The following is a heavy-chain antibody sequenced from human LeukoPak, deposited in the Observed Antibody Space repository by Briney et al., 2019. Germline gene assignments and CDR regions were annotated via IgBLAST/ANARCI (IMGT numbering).Heavy chain of an antibody. CDR2: IIPIFGTA. Sequence: ASVKVSCKASGGTFSSYAISWVRQAPGQGLEWMGGIIPIFGTANYAQKFQGRVTITADESTSTAYMELSSLRSEDTAVYYCARDLGDNFWSGWYYYWGQGTLVTVSS. CDR3: ARDLGDNFWSGWYYY. V-gene: IGHV1-69*13. D-gene: IGHD6-19*01. CDR1: GGTFSSYA. J-gene: IGHJ4*02.